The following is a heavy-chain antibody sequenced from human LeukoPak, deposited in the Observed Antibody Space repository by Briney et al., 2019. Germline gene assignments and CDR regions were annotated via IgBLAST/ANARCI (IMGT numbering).Heavy chain of an antibody. V-gene: IGHV3-20*04. CDR1: AFTFDDYA. CDR3: AKDGQQWPDEPLD. CDR2: INWNGGST. Sequence: GGSLRLSCTASAFTFDDYAMSWVRQAPGKGLEWVSTINWNGGSTGYADSVKGRFTISRDNAKNSLYLQMNSLRAEDTALYYCAKDGQQWPDEPLDWGQGTLVTVSS. D-gene: IGHD6-19*01. J-gene: IGHJ4*02.